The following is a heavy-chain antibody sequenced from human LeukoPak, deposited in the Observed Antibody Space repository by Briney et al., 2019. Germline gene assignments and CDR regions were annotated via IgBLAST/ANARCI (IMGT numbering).Heavy chain of an antibody. V-gene: IGHV4-31*03. CDR2: IYYSGST. J-gene: IGHJ4*02. CDR1: GGSISSGGYY. Sequence: SETLSLTGTVSGGSISSGGYYWSWIRQHPGKGLEWIGYIYYSGSTYYNPSLKSRVTISVDTSKNQFSLKLSSVTAADTAVYYCARQYSSGWYFDYWGQGTLVTVSS. D-gene: IGHD6-19*01. CDR3: ARQYSSGWYFDY.